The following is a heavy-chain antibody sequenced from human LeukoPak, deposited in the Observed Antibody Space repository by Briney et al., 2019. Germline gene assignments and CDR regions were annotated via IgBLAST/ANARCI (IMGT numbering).Heavy chain of an antibody. CDR1: GYTFTGFY. Sequence: ASVKVSCKASGYTFTGFYMHWVRQAPGQGLEWMGWINPNSGGTDYAQNFQGRVTMTRDTSISTAYLELSSLTSDDTAVYYCARAGGDFYCSSTRCYIGGFDYWGQGTLVTVSS. CDR3: ARAGGDFYCSSTRCYIGGFDY. J-gene: IGHJ4*02. CDR2: INPNSGGT. V-gene: IGHV1-2*02. D-gene: IGHD2-2*02.